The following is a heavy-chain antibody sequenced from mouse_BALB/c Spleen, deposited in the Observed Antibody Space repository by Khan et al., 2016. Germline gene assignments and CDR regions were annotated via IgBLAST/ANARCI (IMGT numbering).Heavy chain of an antibody. Sequence: EVKLEVSGGGLVQPGGSMKLSCVASGFTLSNYWMNWVRQSPEKGLEWVAEIRLKSNFYTTHYAESVKGRITISRDDSKSRVYLQMNALRDDDTGIYYCTRDYVSRSWYFDVWGAGTTVTVSS. CDR2: IRLKSNFYTT. CDR3: TRDYVSRSWYFDV. V-gene: IGHV6-6*02. J-gene: IGHJ1*01. D-gene: IGHD1-1*01. CDR1: GFTLSNYW.